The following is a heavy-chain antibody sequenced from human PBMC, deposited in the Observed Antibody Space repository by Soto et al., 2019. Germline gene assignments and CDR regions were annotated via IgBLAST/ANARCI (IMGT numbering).Heavy chain of an antibody. CDR3: ARGGAARGLYYYYGMDV. Sequence: ASVKVSCKASGYTFTSYGISWVRQAPGQGLEWMGWISAYNGNTNYAQKLQGRVTMTTDTSTSTAYMELSSLRSEDTAVYYCARGGAARGLYYYYGMDVWGQGTTVTVSS. J-gene: IGHJ6*02. D-gene: IGHD6-6*01. V-gene: IGHV1-18*01. CDR2: ISAYNGNT. CDR1: GYTFTSYG.